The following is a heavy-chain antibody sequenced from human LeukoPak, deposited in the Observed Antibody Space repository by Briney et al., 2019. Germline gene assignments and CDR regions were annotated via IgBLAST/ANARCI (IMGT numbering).Heavy chain of an antibody. J-gene: IGHJ1*01. D-gene: IGHD2-2*01. CDR1: GFTFSSYA. CDR2: ISYDGSNK. Sequence: GGSLRLSCAASGFTFSSYAMHWVRQAPGKGLEWVAVISYDGSNKYYADSVRGRFTISRDNSKNTLYLQMNSLRAEDTAVYYCARASPSAEYFQHWGQGTLVTVSS. V-gene: IGHV3-30*01. CDR3: ARASPSAEYFQH.